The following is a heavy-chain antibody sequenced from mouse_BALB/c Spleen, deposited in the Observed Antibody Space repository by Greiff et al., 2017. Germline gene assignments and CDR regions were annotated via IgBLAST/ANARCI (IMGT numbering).Heavy chain of an antibody. V-gene: IGHV14-1*02. D-gene: IGHD2-3*01. J-gene: IGHJ3*01. CDR1: GFNIKDYY. CDR2: IDPENGNT. Sequence: VQLQQSGAELVRPGALVKLSCKASGFNIKDYYMHWVKQRPEQGLEWIGWIDPENGNTIYDPKFQGKASITADTSSNTAYLQLSSLISEDTAVYYCARGGGYYPSWFAYWGQGTLVTVSA. CDR3: ARGGGYYPSWFAY.